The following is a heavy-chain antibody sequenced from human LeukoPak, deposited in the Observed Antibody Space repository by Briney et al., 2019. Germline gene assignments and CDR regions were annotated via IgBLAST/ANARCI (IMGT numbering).Heavy chain of an antibody. CDR2: IFYSGST. V-gene: IGHV4-59*08. CDR1: GGSISGYY. D-gene: IGHD2-8*02. J-gene: IGHJ4*02. Sequence: PSETLSLTCTVSGGSISGYYWSWIRQPPGKGLECIRYIFYSGSTNYNPSFKSRVSISLDTSKSQFSLKLTSVTAADTAMYYCARLGFRTGDNSLADYWGRGTQVTVSS. CDR3: ARLGFRTGDNSLADY.